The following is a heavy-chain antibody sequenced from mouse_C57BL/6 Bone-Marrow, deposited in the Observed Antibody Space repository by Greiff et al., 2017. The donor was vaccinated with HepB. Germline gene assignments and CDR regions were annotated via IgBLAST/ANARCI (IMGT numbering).Heavy chain of an antibody. Sequence: QVQLQHPGAELVKPGASVKMSCKASGYTFTSYWITWVKQRPGQGLEWIGDIYPGSGSTNYNEKFKSKATLTVDTSSSTAYMQLSSLTSEDSAVYYCATNYYGSSYWYFDVWGTGTTVTVSS. D-gene: IGHD1-1*01. J-gene: IGHJ1*03. V-gene: IGHV1-55*01. CDR3: ATNYYGSSYWYFDV. CDR1: GYTFTSYW. CDR2: IYPGSGST.